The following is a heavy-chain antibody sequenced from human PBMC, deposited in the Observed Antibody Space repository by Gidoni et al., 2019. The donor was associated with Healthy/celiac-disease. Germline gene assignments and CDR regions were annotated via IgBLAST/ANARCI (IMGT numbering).Heavy chain of an antibody. CDR1: GFTFEDSA. V-gene: IGHV3-9*01. J-gene: IGHJ4*02. D-gene: IGHD2-15*01. CDR2: ISWNSGSI. Sequence: EVQLVESGGGLVQPGRSLRLSCAASGFTFEDSAMHWVRQAPGKGLECVSGISWNSGSIGDADSVKGRFTISRDNAKNSLYLQMNSLRAEDTALYYCAKDRNGYCSGGSCSAFDYWGQGTLVTVSS. CDR3: AKDRNGYCSGGSCSAFDY.